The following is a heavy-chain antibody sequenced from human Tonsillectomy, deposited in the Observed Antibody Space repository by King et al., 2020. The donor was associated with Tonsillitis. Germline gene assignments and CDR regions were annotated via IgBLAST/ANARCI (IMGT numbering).Heavy chain of an antibody. CDR1: GGSISSYY. CDR3: ARERITMVRGVTIDAFDI. D-gene: IGHD3-10*01. J-gene: IGHJ3*02. CDR2: IYYSGST. V-gene: IGHV4-59*01. Sequence: VPLQESGPGLVKPSETLSLTCTVSGGSISSYYWSWIRQPPGKGLEWIGYIYYSGSTNYNPSLKSRVTISVDTSKNQFSLKLSSVTAADTAVYYCARERITMVRGVTIDAFDIWGQGTMVTVSS.